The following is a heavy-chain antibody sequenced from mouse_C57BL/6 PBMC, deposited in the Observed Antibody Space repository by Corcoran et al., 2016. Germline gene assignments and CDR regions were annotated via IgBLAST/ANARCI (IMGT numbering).Heavy chain of an antibody. V-gene: IGHV8-12*01. CDR1: GFSLSTSGMG. CDR2: IYWDDDK. CDR3: ARRTYYYAMDY. Sequence: QVTLKESGPGILQSSQTLSLTCSFSGFSLSTSGMGVSWIRQPSGKGLEWLAHIYWDDDKRYNPSLTSRLTISKDTSRNQVLLKITRVDTADTATYYGARRTYYYAMDYWGQGTSVTVSS. J-gene: IGHJ4*01.